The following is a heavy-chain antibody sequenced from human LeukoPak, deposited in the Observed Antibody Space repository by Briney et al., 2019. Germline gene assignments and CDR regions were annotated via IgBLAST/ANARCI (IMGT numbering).Heavy chain of an antibody. D-gene: IGHD3-22*01. CDR1: GGSISSYY. CDR2: IFYSGST. V-gene: IGHV4-59*01. Sequence: SETLSLTCTVSGGSISSYYWSWIRQPPGKGLEWIGYIFYSGSTNYNPSLKSRVTISVDTSKNQFSLKLSSVTAADTAVYYCARSKPAYYYDTTTTYYFDYWGQGTLVTVSS. J-gene: IGHJ4*02. CDR3: ARSKPAYYYDTTTTYYFDY.